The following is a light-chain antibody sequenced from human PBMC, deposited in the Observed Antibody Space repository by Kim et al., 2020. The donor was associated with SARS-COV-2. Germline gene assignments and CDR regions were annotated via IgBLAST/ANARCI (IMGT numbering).Light chain of an antibody. Sequence: SYELTQPPSVSVSPGQTASITCSGDELGDKYVCWYQQRPGQSPVLVIYEDNKRASGIPERFSGSTSGDTVTLTISGTQAMDEADYYCQTWDTDTVVFG. CDR1: ELGDKY. CDR2: EDN. J-gene: IGLJ2*01. CDR3: QTWDTDTVV. V-gene: IGLV3-1*01.